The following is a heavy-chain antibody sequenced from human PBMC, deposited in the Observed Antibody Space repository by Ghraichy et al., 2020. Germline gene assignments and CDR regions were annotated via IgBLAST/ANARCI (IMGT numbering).Heavy chain of an antibody. CDR3: ARVKVLKWFGDPFDAFDI. CDR1: GGSISSYY. CDR2: IYYSGST. J-gene: IGHJ3*02. Sequence: SQTLSLTCTVSGGSISSYYWSWIRQPPGKGLEWIGYIYYSGSTNYNPSLKSRVTISVDTSKNQFSLKLSSVTAADTAVYYCARVKVLKWFGDPFDAFDIRGQGTMVTVSS. D-gene: IGHD3-10*01. V-gene: IGHV4-59*01.